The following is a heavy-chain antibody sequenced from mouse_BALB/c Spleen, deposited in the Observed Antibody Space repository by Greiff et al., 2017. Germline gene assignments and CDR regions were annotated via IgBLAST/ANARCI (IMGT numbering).Heavy chain of an antibody. J-gene: IGHJ2*01. CDR3: ARDYGSTSYYFDY. CDR1: GFSLTSYG. Sequence: VKLVESGPGLVAPSQSLSITCTVSGFSLTSYGVHWVRQPPGKGLEWLGVIWAGGSTNYNSALMSRLSISKDNSKSQVFLKMNSLQTDDTAMYYCARDYGSTSYYFDYWGQGTTLTVSS. D-gene: IGHD1-1*01. V-gene: IGHV2-9*02. CDR2: IWAGGST.